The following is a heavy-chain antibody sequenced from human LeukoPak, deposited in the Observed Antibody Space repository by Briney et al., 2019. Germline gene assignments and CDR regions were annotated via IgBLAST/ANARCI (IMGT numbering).Heavy chain of an antibody. CDR2: IKQDGSEK. V-gene: IGHV3-7*01. Sequence: PGGSLRLSCAASGFTFSSYWMSWLHKAPGKRLEWVANIKQDGSEKYYVDSVKGRFTISRDNAKNSLYLQMNSLRAEDTAVYYCARASRAAFDIWGQGTMVTVSS. CDR3: ARASRAAFDI. CDR1: GFTFSSYW. J-gene: IGHJ3*02.